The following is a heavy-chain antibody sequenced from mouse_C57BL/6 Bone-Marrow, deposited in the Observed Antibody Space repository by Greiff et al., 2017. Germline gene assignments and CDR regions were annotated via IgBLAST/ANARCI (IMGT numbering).Heavy chain of an antibody. Sequence: QVQLQQSGAELMKPGASVKLSCKATGYTFTGYWIEWVKQRPGHGLEWIGEILPGSGSTNYNEKFKGKATLTADTSSNTAYMQLSSLTTEDSAIYYCAGWGICYGSSYGFAYWGQGTLVTVSA. CDR2: ILPGSGST. J-gene: IGHJ3*01. V-gene: IGHV1-9*01. CDR1: GYTFTGYW. D-gene: IGHD1-1*01. CDR3: AGWGICYGSSYGFAY.